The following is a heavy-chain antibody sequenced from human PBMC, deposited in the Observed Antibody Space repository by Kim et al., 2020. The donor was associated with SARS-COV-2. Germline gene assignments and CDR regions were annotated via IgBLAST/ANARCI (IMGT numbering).Heavy chain of an antibody. Sequence: GGSLRLSCAASGFTLGTYWMHWVRRAPGNGLMWVSRINGDGSSTNYADSVKGRFTVSRDNAKNTLYLQMSSLSAEDTAVYYCARGGLSADGVNYYGMDVWGPGTTVTVPS. V-gene: IGHV3-74*01. J-gene: IGHJ6*02. D-gene: IGHD3-10*01. CDR2: INGDGSST. CDR3: ARGGLSADGVNYYGMDV. CDR1: GFTLGTYW.